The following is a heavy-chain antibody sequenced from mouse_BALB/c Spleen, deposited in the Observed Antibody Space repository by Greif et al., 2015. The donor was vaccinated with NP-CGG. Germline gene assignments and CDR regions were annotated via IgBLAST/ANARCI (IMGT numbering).Heavy chain of an antibody. CDR3: ARGESTTATLAY. J-gene: IGHJ3*01. Sequence: EVNVVESGGGLVKPGGSLKLSCAASGFTFSSYAMSWVRQTPEKRLEWVASISSGGSTYYPDSVKGRFTISRDNARNILYLQMSSLRSEDTAMYYCARGESTTATLAYWGQGTLVTVSA. CDR1: GFTFSSYA. V-gene: IGHV5-6-5*01. D-gene: IGHD1-2*01. CDR2: ISSGGST.